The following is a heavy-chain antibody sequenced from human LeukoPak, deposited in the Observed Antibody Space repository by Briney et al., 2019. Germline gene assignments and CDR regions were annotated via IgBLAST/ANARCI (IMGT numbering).Heavy chain of an antibody. CDR3: ARETRSAWYFDY. CDR1: GYTFINHW. Sequence: ASVKVSCKASGYTFINHWMHWVRQAPGQGLEWVGYMNPNSGNTVYAQNFQGRVTISTDTSISTAYMELSSLTSEDTAVYYCARETRSAWYFDYWGQGTLVTVSS. J-gene: IGHJ4*02. CDR2: MNPNSGNT. V-gene: IGHV1-8*03.